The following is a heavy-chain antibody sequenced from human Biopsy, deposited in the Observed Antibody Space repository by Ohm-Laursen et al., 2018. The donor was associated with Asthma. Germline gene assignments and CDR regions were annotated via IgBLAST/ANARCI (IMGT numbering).Heavy chain of an antibody. CDR1: GFVFKSHA. V-gene: IGHV3-30*18. Sequence: SLRLSCAASGFVFKSHAMHWVRQAPGKGLEWVAVVSCDGGVVHYADSMKGRFTISRDNAKSTLYLQMNRLRTDDTAVYFCAKRRGYSDLTDFDHWGQRTLVTVSS. CDR3: AKRRGYSDLTDFDH. J-gene: IGHJ4*02. CDR2: VSCDGGVV. D-gene: IGHD3-3*01.